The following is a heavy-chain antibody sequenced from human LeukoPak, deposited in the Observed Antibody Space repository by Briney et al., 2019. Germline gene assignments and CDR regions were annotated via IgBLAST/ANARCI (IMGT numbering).Heavy chain of an antibody. V-gene: IGHV3-23*01. CDR3: AKPRISISMVRGVSDY. CDR2: ISGSGGST. D-gene: IGHD3-10*01. J-gene: IGHJ4*02. Sequence: GGPLRLSCAASGFTFSSYAMSWVRQAPGKGLEWVSAISGSGGSTYYADSVKGRFTISRDNSKNTLYLRMNSLRAEDTAVYYCAKPRISISMVRGVSDYWGQGTLVTVSS. CDR1: GFTFSSYA.